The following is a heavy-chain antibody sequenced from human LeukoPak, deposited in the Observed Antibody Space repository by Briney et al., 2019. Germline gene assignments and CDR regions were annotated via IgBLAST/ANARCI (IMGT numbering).Heavy chain of an antibody. CDR2: ISSSSSYI. Sequence: PGGSLRLSCAASGFTFSSYSTNWVRQAPGKGLEWVSSISSSSSYIYYADSVKGRFTISRDNAKNSLYLQMNSLRAEDTAVYYCARDSYYGSGSSSMGGWFDPWGQGTLVAVSS. D-gene: IGHD3-10*01. CDR1: GFTFSSYS. J-gene: IGHJ5*02. CDR3: ARDSYYGSGSSSMGGWFDP. V-gene: IGHV3-21*01.